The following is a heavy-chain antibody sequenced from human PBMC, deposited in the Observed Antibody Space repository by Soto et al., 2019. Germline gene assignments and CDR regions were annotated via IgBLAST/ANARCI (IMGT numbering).Heavy chain of an antibody. D-gene: IGHD4-17*01. CDR2: IDWDDEK. Sequence: SGPTLVNPTPTLTLTCTISGFSLTASETRVSWIRQPPGKSLEWLARIDWDDEKFYRTSLERRLTISRDTSKNQVVLTITNLDPVDTATYYCAGRIRGDYSFDFWGQGALVTVSS. V-gene: IGHV2-70*04. CDR1: GFSLTASETR. J-gene: IGHJ4*02. CDR3: AGRIRGDYSFDF.